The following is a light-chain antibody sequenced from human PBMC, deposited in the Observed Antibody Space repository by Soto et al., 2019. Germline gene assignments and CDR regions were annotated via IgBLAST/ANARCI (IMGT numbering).Light chain of an antibody. CDR3: QQYDSSPLT. Sequence: EIVLTQSPGTLSLSPGERATLSCRASQSVSTSYLAWYQQKPGQAPRLLIYGASIRATGIPDRFSGSGSGTDFTLTISSLEPEDFAVYYCQQYDSSPLTFGGGTKVEIK. J-gene: IGKJ4*01. CDR2: GAS. V-gene: IGKV3-20*01. CDR1: QSVSTSY.